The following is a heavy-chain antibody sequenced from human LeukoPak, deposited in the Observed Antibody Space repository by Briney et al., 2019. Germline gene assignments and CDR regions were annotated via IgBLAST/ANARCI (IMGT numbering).Heavy chain of an antibody. CDR1: GYSISSGYY. D-gene: IGHD2-2*02. J-gene: IGHJ5*02. CDR2: IYHSGST. V-gene: IGHV4-38-2*02. CDR3: ARECSSTTCYTRSFDP. Sequence: PSETLSLTWTVSGYSISSGYYWGWIRQPPGKGLEWIGNIYHSGSTYYNPSLKSRVTMSRDTSKNQFSLNLNSVTATDTAVYYCARECSSTTCYTRSFDPWGQGTLVTVSS.